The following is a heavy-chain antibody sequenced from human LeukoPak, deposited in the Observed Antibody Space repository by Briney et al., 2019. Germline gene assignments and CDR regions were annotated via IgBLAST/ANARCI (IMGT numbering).Heavy chain of an antibody. J-gene: IGHJ5*02. CDR2: IIPILGIA. D-gene: IGHD5-12*01. Sequence: SVKVSCKASGGTFSSYAISWVRQAPGQGLEWMGRIIPILGIANYAQKFQGRVTITADKSTSTAYMELSSLRSEDTAVYYCARDGDLPSDYDSGFDPWGQGTLVTVSS. CDR1: GGTFSSYA. V-gene: IGHV1-69*04. CDR3: ARDGDLPSDYDSGFDP.